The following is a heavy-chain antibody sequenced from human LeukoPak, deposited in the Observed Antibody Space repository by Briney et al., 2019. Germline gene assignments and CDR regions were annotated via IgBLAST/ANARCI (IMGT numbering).Heavy chain of an antibody. CDR1: GFTFSGYY. J-gene: IGHJ4*02. CDR2: INHSGST. Sequence: GSLRLSCAASGFTFSGYYWSWIRQPPGKGLEWIGEINHSGSTNYNPSLKSRVTISVDTSKNQFSLKLSSVTAADTAVYYCAREHLSGRYVNDYWGQGTLVTVSS. CDR3: AREHLSGRYVNDY. V-gene: IGHV4-34*01. D-gene: IGHD6-19*01.